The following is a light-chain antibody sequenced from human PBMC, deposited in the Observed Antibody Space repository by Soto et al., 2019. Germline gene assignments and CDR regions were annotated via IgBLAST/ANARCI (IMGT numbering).Light chain of an antibody. CDR3: MRARPPPFT. CDR1: QSLLHSNGNNY. J-gene: IGKJ2*01. Sequence: DIVMTQSPLSLPVTPGEPASISCRSSQSLLHSNGNNYLDWYLQKPGQSPQLLIYLGSTRASGVPDTFSGSGSDTDFTLKITTVEVEDVGIYYCMRARPPPFTFGQGTKLEVK. CDR2: LGS. V-gene: IGKV2-28*01.